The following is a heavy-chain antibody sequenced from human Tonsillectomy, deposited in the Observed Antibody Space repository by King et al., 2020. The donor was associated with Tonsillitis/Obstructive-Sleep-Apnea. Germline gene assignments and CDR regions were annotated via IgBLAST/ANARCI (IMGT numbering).Heavy chain of an antibody. Sequence: VQLVESGGGVVQPGRSLRLSCAASGFTFSSYGMHWVRQAPGKGLEWVAFISYDGSNKYYADSVKGRFTISRDNSKNTLYLQMNSLRAEDTAVYYCAKGGYYGSGSYYKFDYWGQGTLVTVSS. J-gene: IGHJ4*02. CDR3: AKGGYYGSGSYYKFDY. CDR1: GFTFSSYG. V-gene: IGHV3-30*18. D-gene: IGHD3-10*01. CDR2: ISYDGSNK.